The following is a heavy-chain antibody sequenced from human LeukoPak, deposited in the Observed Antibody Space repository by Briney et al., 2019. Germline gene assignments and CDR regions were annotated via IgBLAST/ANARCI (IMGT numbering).Heavy chain of an antibody. Sequence: GGSLRLSCAVSGFTFSNYDMNWVRQAPEKGLEWGSTISGSGGSTYYADSVKGRFTISRDNSKSTLYLQMDSLRAEDTAVYYCAKCGNSGCHLIDYWGQGTLVTVSS. CDR2: ISGSGGST. CDR3: AKCGNSGCHLIDY. J-gene: IGHJ4*02. V-gene: IGHV3-23*01. CDR1: GFTFSNYD. D-gene: IGHD5-12*01.